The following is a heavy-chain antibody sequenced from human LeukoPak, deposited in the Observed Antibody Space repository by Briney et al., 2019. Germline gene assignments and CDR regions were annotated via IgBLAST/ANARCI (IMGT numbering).Heavy chain of an antibody. CDR2: IYTSGST. Sequence: SETLSLTCTVSGGSISSGSYYWSWIRQPAGKGLEWIGRIYTSGSTNYNPSLKSRVTISVDTSKNQFSLKLSSVTAADTAVYYCAREGGQWLPFAFDIWGQGTMVTVSS. D-gene: IGHD6-19*01. CDR3: AREGGQWLPFAFDI. V-gene: IGHV4-61*02. J-gene: IGHJ3*02. CDR1: GGSISSGSYY.